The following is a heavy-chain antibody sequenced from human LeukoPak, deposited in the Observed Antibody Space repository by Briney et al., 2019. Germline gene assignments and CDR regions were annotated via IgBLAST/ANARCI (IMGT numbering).Heavy chain of an antibody. Sequence: GGSLRLSCAASGFSFSSYGMYWVRQAPGKGLEWVAVIWYDGSNKYYVDSVKGRFTISRDNSKNTLHLQMNSLRAEDTAVYYCARDRGGTYFYYGMDVWGLGTTVTVSS. CDR3: ARDRGGTYFYYGMDV. J-gene: IGHJ6*02. CDR2: IWYDGSNK. V-gene: IGHV3-33*01. D-gene: IGHD3-10*01. CDR1: GFSFSSYG.